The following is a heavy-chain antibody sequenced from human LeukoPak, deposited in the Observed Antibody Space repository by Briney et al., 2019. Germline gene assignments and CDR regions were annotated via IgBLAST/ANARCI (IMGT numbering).Heavy chain of an antibody. Sequence: PGGSLRLSCAASGFTFSSYAMSWVRQAPGKGLEWVSAISGSGGSTYYADSVKGRFTISRDNSKNTLYLQMNSLRAEDTAVYYCAKSRYRGYSYGTRFVSDYWGQGTLVTVSS. D-gene: IGHD5-18*01. CDR1: GFTFSSYA. CDR2: ISGSGGST. J-gene: IGHJ4*02. V-gene: IGHV3-23*01. CDR3: AKSRYRGYSYGTRFVSDY.